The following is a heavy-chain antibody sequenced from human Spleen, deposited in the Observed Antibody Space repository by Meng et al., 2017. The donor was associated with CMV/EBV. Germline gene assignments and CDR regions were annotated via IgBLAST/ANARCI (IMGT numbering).Heavy chain of an antibody. D-gene: IGHD3-22*01. CDR3: ARAGSSGYYYGAVWRGVVGQGYFDL. J-gene: IGHJ2*01. CDR2: IYTSGST. Sequence: QVQLQESGPGLVKPSETLSLTCTVPGGPISSDYWSWIRQPAGKGLEWIGRIYTSGSTNYNPSLKSRVTMSVDTSKNQFSLKLSSVTAADTAVYYCARAGSSGYYYGAVWRGVVGQGYFDLWGRGTLVTVSS. V-gene: IGHV4-4*07. CDR1: GGPISSDY.